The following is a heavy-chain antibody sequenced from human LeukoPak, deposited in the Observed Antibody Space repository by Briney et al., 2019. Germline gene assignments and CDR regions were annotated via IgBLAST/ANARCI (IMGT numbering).Heavy chain of an antibody. CDR3: ARVRIAAAGSSFDY. Sequence: APVKVSCKASGYTFTGYYMHWVRQAPGQGLEWMGWINPNSGGTNYAQKFQGRVTMTRDTSISTAYMELSRLRSDDTAVYYCARVRIAAAGSSFDYWGQGTLVTVSS. V-gene: IGHV1-2*02. CDR2: INPNSGGT. J-gene: IGHJ4*02. D-gene: IGHD6-13*01. CDR1: GYTFTGYY.